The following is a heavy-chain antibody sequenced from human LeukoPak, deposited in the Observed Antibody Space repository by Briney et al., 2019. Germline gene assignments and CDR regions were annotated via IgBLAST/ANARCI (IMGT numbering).Heavy chain of an antibody. D-gene: IGHD3-9*01. Sequence: GTSLRLSCVASGFTFTYYAMSWVRQAPGKGLEWVSAITGSDGSSYYADSVKGRFTISRDNSKNTLYLQVNSLRAEDTAVYYCAKWGDYDILTGYYVPDYWGQGTLVTVSS. CDR3: AKWGDYDILTGYYVPDY. J-gene: IGHJ4*02. CDR1: GFTFTYYA. CDR2: ITGSDGSS. V-gene: IGHV3-23*01.